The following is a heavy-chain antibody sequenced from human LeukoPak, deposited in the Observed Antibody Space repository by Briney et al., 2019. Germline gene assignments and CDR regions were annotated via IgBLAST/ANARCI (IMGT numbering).Heavy chain of an antibody. CDR3: ARASDSSGSYVDY. J-gene: IGHJ4*02. V-gene: IGHV4-30-4*01. CDR1: VGSLCSGDYY. CDR2: IYYSGST. Sequence: SETLSLTCTVSVGSLCSGDYYCSWIRQPPGEGLEWIGYIYYSGSTYHNPSLKSRVTISVDTSTNQFSLKLSSVTAADTAVYYSARASDSSGSYVDYWGQGTLVTVSS. D-gene: IGHD6-19*01.